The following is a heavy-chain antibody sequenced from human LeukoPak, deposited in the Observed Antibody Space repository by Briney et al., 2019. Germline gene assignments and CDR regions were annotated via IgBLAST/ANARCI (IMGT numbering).Heavy chain of an antibody. J-gene: IGHJ4*02. CDR1: GFTFSTYG. V-gene: IGHV3-33*01. Sequence: PGRSLRLSCAASGFTFSTYGMHWVRQAPGKGLEWVAVIWYDGSNKYYADSVKGRFTISRDNSKNTLYLQMNSLRAEDTAVYYCAREGDPYSYGPPYFDYWGQGTLVTVSS. D-gene: IGHD5-18*01. CDR2: IWYDGSNK. CDR3: AREGDPYSYGPPYFDY.